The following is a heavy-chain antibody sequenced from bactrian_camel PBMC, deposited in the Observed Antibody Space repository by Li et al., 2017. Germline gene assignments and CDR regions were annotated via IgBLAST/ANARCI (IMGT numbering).Heavy chain of an antibody. J-gene: IGHJ4*01. V-gene: IGHV3-2*01. D-gene: IGHD1*01. CDR1: GFTFSGFY. Sequence: HVQLVESGGGLVQPGGSLRLSCAASGFTFSGFYMSWVRQAPGMRLEWVATIISDGSNTSYADSIKGRFTISRDHAENTAYLQMDSLKSEDTAQYYCVALAWGFNYWGQGTQVTVS. CDR2: IISDGSNT. CDR3: VALAWGFNY.